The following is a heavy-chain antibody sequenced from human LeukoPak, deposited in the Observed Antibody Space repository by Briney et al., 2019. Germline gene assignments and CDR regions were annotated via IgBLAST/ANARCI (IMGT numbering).Heavy chain of an antibody. D-gene: IGHD2-2*01. V-gene: IGHV3-7*03. CDR2: IKQDRSEK. CDR3: AKEYCSSTSCSDAFDI. J-gene: IGHJ3*02. CDR1: GFTFSSYG. Sequence: PGGSLRLSCAASGFTFSSYGMHWVRQAPGKGLELVANIKQDRSEKYYVDSVKGRFTISRDNSKNTLYLQMNSLRAEDTAVYYCAKEYCSSTSCSDAFDIWGQGTMVTVSS.